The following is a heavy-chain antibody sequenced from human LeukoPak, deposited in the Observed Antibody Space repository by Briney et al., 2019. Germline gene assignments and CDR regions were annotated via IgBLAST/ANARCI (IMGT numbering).Heavy chain of an antibody. D-gene: IGHD3-22*01. CDR1: GFTFSTYN. J-gene: IGHJ3*02. V-gene: IGHV3-21*01. CDR3: ARDTGYDSSGYYYGDAFDI. Sequence: PGGSLRLSCAASGFTFSTYNMNWVRQAPGKGLEWVSSISSSSGFIYYADSVKGRCTISRDNAKNSLYLQVDSLRADDTAVYYRARDTGYDSSGYYYGDAFDIWGPGTMVTVSS. CDR2: ISSSSGFI.